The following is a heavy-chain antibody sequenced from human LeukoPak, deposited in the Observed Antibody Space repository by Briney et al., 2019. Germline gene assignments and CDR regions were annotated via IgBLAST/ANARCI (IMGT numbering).Heavy chain of an antibody. CDR2: IYYSGST. CDR1: GGSISSSSYY. CDR3: ARLQMGYWGSGSYYRPPGYDY. J-gene: IGHJ4*02. D-gene: IGHD3-10*01. Sequence: SETLSLTCTVSGGSISSSSYYWGWVRQPPGKGLEWIGSIYYSGSTYYHPSLKSQVTISVYTSKNQFSLKLSSVTAADTAVYYCARLQMGYWGSGSYYRPPGYDYWGQGTLVTVSS. V-gene: IGHV4-39*01.